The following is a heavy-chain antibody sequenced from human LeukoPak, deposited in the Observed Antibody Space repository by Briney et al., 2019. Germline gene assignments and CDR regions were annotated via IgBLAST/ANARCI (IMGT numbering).Heavy chain of an antibody. CDR3: ARDRQYNWNYGSY. V-gene: IGHV3-66*02. Sequence: GGSLRLSCAASGFTVSSNYMGWVHQAPGKGLEWVSVIYSGGSTYYADSVKGRFTISRDNPKNTLYLQMNSLRAEDTAVYYCARDRQYNWNYGSYWGQGTLVTVSS. CDR2: IYSGGST. D-gene: IGHD1-7*01. J-gene: IGHJ4*02. CDR1: GFTVSSNY.